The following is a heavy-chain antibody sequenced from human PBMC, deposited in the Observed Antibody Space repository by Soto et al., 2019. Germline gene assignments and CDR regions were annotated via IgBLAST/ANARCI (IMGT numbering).Heavy chain of an antibody. J-gene: IGHJ6*02. CDR3: AREKAAAGTNYYYGMDV. CDR1: GFTFSSYW. D-gene: IGHD6-13*01. CDR2: IKRDGSEK. V-gene: IGHV3-7*03. Sequence: EVQLVESGGGLVQPGGSLRLSCAASGFTFSSYWMSWVRQAPGKGLEWVANIKRDGSEKYYVDSVKGRFTISRDNAKNSLYLQMNSLRAEDTAVYYCAREKAAAGTNYYYGMDVWGQGTTVTVSS.